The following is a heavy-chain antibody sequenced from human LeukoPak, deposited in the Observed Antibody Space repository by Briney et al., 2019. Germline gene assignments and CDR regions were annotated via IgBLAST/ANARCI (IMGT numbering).Heavy chain of an antibody. CDR1: GFSFSTYG. V-gene: IGHV3-33*01. CDR2: AQGDGRLE. Sequence: GTSLRLSCAAYGFSFSTYGMHWVRQAPGKGLEWVAAAQGDGRLEYYADSVKGRFTISKDISKSTVYVQMNSLRAEDTAVYYCATGGGFYYGHWGQGTLVTVSS. J-gene: IGHJ4*02. CDR3: ATGGGFYYGH. D-gene: IGHD3-22*01.